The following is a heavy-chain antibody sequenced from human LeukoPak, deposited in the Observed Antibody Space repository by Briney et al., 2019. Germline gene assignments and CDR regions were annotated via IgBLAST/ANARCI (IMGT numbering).Heavy chain of an antibody. V-gene: IGHV3-74*01. CDR3: ARVGGNSGYSYFDY. Sequence: GGSLRLSCAASGFTFSSYWMHWVRQAPGKGPVWVSRINSDGSSSSYADSVKGRFTISRDNAKNTLYLQMNSLRAEDTAVYYCARVGGNSGYSYFDYWGQGTLVTVSS. CDR2: INSDGSSS. D-gene: IGHD3-22*01. CDR1: GFTFSSYW. J-gene: IGHJ4*02.